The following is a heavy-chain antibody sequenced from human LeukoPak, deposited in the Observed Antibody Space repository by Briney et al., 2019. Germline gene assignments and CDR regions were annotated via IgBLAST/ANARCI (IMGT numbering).Heavy chain of an antibody. CDR3: ARXPRRXXWYXXXRPYDY. J-gene: IGHJ4*02. Sequence: SVKVSCKASGGTFSSYAISWVRQAPGQGLEWMGRIIPILGIANYAQKFQGRVTITADKSTSTAYMELSSLRSEDTAVYYCARXPRRXXWYXXXRPYDYWGQGTLVTVX. V-gene: IGHV1-69*04. CDR1: GGTFSSYA. D-gene: IGHD6-6*01. CDR2: IIPILGIA.